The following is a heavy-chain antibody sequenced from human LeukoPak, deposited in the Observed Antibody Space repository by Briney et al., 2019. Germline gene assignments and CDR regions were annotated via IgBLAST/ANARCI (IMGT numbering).Heavy chain of an antibody. CDR2: ISGSGGST. Sequence: QPGGSLRLSCAASGFTFSSYAMSWVRQAPGKGLEWVSAISGSGGSTYYADSVKGRFTISRDNSKNTLYLQMNSLRAEDTAVYYCAKVQTGYSSSLYYFDYWGQGTLVTVSS. J-gene: IGHJ4*02. CDR3: AKVQTGYSSSLYYFDY. V-gene: IGHV3-23*01. CDR1: GFTFSSYA. D-gene: IGHD6-13*01.